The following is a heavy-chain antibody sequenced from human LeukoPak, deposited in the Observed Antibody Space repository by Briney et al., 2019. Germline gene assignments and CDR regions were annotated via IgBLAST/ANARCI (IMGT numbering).Heavy chain of an antibody. CDR1: GASIRSGSYY. V-gene: IGHV4-39*01. CDR2: IYYSGTT. D-gene: IGHD1-26*01. J-gene: IGHJ4*02. Sequence: SETLSLTCTVSGASIRSGSYYWGWIRQPPEKGLEWIASIYYSGTTYFNPSLKSRVAISLDMSKNQFSLNLTSVSVADTAVYYCARQSSSHGMLWGQGTLSTVSS. CDR3: ARQSSSHGML.